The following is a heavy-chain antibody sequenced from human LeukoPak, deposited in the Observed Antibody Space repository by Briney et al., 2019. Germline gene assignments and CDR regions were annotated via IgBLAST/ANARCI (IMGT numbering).Heavy chain of an antibody. CDR1: GDSISSYY. V-gene: IGHV4-4*07. J-gene: IGHJ4*02. Sequence: SETLSLTCTVSGDSISSYYWSWIRQPAGKGLQWVGRIYTSGTTNYNPSLKSRLTMSIDTSKNQFSLRLSSVTAADTAVYYCVREGTYCTHGVCYEYWGQGTLVTVSS. CDR2: IYTSGTT. CDR3: VREGTYCTHGVCYEY. D-gene: IGHD2-8*01.